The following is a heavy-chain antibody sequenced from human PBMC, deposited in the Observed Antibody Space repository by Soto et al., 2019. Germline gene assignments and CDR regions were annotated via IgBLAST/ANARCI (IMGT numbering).Heavy chain of an antibody. CDR1: GFTFSSYW. CDR3: ARDSGYCSSAGCKEDAFDM. Sequence: EVQLVESGGGLVQPGGSLRLSCAASGFTFSSYWMSWVRQTPGKGLEWVANIKQDGSARSYVDSVKGRFTISRDNAKNSPYLQMNSVRAEDSAVYFCARDSGYCSSAGCKEDAFDMWCQGTMVTVSS. V-gene: IGHV3-7*05. D-gene: IGHD2-2*01. J-gene: IGHJ3*02. CDR2: IKQDGSAR.